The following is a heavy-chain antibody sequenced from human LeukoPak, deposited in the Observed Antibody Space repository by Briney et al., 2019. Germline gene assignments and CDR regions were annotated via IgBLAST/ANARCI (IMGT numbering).Heavy chain of an antibody. V-gene: IGHV3-30*02. J-gene: IGHJ4*02. CDR1: GFTFSSYG. CDR2: IWYDGTNK. D-gene: IGHD3-22*01. CDR3: AKDRGDYYDSSGYYPAGFDY. Sequence: GGSLRLSCAASGFTFSSYGMHWVRQAPGKGLEWVAVIWYDGTNKYYADSVKGRFTISRDNSKNTLYLQMNSLRAEDTAVYYCAKDRGDYYDSSGYYPAGFDYWGQGTLVTVSS.